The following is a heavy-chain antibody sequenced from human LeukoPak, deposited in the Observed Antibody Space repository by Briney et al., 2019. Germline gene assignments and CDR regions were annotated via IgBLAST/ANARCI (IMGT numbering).Heavy chain of an antibody. CDR2: IIPIFGTA. D-gene: IGHD1-26*01. CDR3: ARGGSGWADFDY. Sequence: ASVKVSCKASGGTFSSYAISWVRQAPGQGLEWMGGIIPIFGTAGYAQKFQGRVTITADESTSTAYMELSSLRSEDTAVYYCARGGSGWADFDYWGQGTLVTVSS. J-gene: IGHJ4*02. V-gene: IGHV1-69*13. CDR1: GGTFSSYA.